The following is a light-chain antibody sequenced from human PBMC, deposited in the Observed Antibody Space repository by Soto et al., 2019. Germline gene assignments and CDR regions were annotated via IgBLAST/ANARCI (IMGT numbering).Light chain of an antibody. CDR3: CSYAGSSTSYV. V-gene: IGLV2-23*01. CDR2: EGS. J-gene: IGLJ1*01. Sequence: HSALTQPASVSGSPGQSITISCTGTSSDVGSYNLVSWYQQHPGKAPKLMIYEGSKRPSGVSNRFSGSKSGNTASLTISGFQAEDEADYYCCSYAGSSTSYVFGTGTKVTVL. CDR1: SSDVGSYNL.